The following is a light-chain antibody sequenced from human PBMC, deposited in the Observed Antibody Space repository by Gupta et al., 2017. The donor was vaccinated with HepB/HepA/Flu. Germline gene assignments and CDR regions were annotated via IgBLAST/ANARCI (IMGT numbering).Light chain of an antibody. Sequence: QSALTQPASVSGSPGQSVTVSCTGTSSDVGAYNYVSWYQQHPGTAPKLMLYDVSKRPSGASNRGPCTKSGTGASPTLAVPQAEDEADYYYSSYTSGSTILFGGGTKLTVL. J-gene: IGLJ2*01. CDR1: SSDVGAYNY. V-gene: IGLV2-14*01. CDR3: SSYTSGSTIL. CDR2: DVS.